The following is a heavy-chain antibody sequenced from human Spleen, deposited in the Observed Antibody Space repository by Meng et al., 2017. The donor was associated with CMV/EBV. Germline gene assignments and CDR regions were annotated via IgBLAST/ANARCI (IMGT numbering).Heavy chain of an antibody. Sequence: GCTFSTYAMHWVRQTPGKGLEWVAVISYDGSNKYYADSVKGRFTISRDNSKNTLHLQMNTLRAEDTALYYCARGGYYDSSGQNWFDPWGQGTLVTVSS. J-gene: IGHJ5*02. CDR2: ISYDGSNK. CDR3: ARGGYYDSSGQNWFDP. D-gene: IGHD3-22*01. V-gene: IGHV3-30-3*01. CDR1: GCTFSTYA.